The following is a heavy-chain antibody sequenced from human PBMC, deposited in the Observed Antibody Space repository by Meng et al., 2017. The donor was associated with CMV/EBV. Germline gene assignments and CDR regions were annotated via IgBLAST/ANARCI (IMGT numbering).Heavy chain of an antibody. CDR1: GGTFSSYD. V-gene: IGHV1-69*12. J-gene: IGHJ4*02. CDR3: ASADDIGMNY. D-gene: IGHD3-9*01. CDR2: IIPIFGTA. Sequence: HVQLVQSGAEVKKPESSVKVSCKSSGGTFSSYDISWVRQAPGQGLEWMGGIIPIFGTANYAQKFQGRVTITADESTSTAYMELSSLRAEDTAVYYCASADDIGMNYWGQGTLVTVSS.